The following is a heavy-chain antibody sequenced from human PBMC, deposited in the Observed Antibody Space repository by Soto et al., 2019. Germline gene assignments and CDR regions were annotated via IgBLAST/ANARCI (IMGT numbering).Heavy chain of an antibody. V-gene: IGHV3-23*01. Sequence: GGSLRLSCAASGFTFSDYAMSWVRQAPGKGLEWVSAIGTRDDIFYADSVKGRFTISRDNSENTLYLQMNSLRVEDTAVYYCAKDLFSSGYPDTLDDWGQGTLVTVSS. CDR3: AKDLFSSGYPDTLDD. D-gene: IGHD3-22*01. J-gene: IGHJ4*02. CDR1: GFTFSDYA. CDR2: IGTRDDI.